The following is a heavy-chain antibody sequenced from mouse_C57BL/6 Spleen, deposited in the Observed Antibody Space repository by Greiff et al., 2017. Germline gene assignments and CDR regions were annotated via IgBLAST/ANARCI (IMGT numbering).Heavy chain of an antibody. D-gene: IGHD2-9*01. Sequence: LKESGPELVKPGASVKISCKASGYSFTDYNMNWVKQSNGKSLEWIGVINPNYGTTSYNQKFKGKATLTVDQSSSTAYMQLNSLTSEDSAVYYCARDSSYGYDGAWFAYWGQGTLVTVSA. CDR2: INPNYGTT. CDR1: GYSFTDYN. J-gene: IGHJ3*01. V-gene: IGHV1-39*01. CDR3: ARDSSYGYDGAWFAY.